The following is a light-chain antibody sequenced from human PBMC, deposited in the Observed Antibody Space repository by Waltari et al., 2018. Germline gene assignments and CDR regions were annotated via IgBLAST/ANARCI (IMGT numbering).Light chain of an antibody. Sequence: QSALTQPASVSGSPGQSITISCTGTSSDVGGYNYVSWYQQHPGKAPKLMIYEVSNRPSGVSNRFSGSKSGNTASLTIYGLQAEDEADYYCSSYTSSSTDVVFGGGTKLTVL. J-gene: IGLJ2*01. CDR2: EVS. CDR1: SSDVGGYNY. V-gene: IGLV2-14*01. CDR3: SSYTSSSTDVV.